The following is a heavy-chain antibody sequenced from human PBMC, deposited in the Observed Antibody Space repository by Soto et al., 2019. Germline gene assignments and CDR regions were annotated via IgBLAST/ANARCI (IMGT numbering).Heavy chain of an antibody. Sequence: GGSLRLSCAASGFTFSSYAMHWVRQAPGKGLEWVAVISYDGSNKYYADSVKGRFTISRDNSKNMLYLQMNSLRAEDTAVYYCARDQNYYDSSGYAPGYWGQGTLVTVSS. D-gene: IGHD3-22*01. CDR3: ARDQNYYDSSGYAPGY. J-gene: IGHJ4*02. CDR1: GFTFSSYA. CDR2: ISYDGSNK. V-gene: IGHV3-30-3*01.